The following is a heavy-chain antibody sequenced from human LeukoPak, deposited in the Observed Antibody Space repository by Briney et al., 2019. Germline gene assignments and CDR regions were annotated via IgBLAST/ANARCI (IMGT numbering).Heavy chain of an antibody. CDR2: IYTSGST. J-gene: IGHJ4*02. CDR3: ARGGNWNDGFDY. V-gene: IGHV4-61*02. CDR1: GVSISSGRYY. D-gene: IGHD1-20*01. Sequence: PSETLSLTCTVSGVSISSGRYYWSWIRQPAGKGLEWIGRIYTSGSTNYNPSLKSRVTISVDTSKNQFSLKLNSVTAADTAVYYCARGGNWNDGFDYWGQGTLVTVSS.